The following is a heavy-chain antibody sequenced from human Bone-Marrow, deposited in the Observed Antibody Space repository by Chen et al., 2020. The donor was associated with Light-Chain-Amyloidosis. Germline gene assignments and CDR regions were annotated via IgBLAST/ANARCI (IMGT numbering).Heavy chain of an antibody. CDR3: AKDISYDDILPGYPADAFDI. D-gene: IGHD3-9*01. CDR1: FILGGYA. V-gene: IGHV3-23*01. J-gene: IGHJ3*02. Sequence: FILGGYAMSLVRQAPGKGLEWVSTISGSGGSRYYGDSVKGRLTISRDNSKNALFLQMNSLRAEDTAVYYCAKDISYDDILPGYPADAFDIWGQGTMVTVSS. CDR2: ISGSGGSR.